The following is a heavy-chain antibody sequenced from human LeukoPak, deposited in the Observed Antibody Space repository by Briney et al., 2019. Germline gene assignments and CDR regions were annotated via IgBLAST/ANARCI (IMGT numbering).Heavy chain of an antibody. Sequence: GGSLRLSCAASGITVISNYMTWVRQAPGKGLEWGSVISSGGSTYYADSVKGRFTISRDNSKNTVYLQMNSLRAEDTAVYYCARASPADYYGMDVWGQGTTVTVSS. CDR1: GITVISNY. V-gene: IGHV3-66*01. D-gene: IGHD6-6*01. CDR3: ARASPADYYGMDV. J-gene: IGHJ6*02. CDR2: ISSGGST.